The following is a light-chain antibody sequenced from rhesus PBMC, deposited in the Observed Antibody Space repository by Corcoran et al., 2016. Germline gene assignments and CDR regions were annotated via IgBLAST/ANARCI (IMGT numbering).Light chain of an antibody. V-gene: IGKV1-22*01. CDR3: LQYTTTPFP. J-gene: IGKJ3*01. CDR2: KAS. Sequence: DIQMTQSPSSLSASVGDTVTITCRASQTISSWLDWYQQKPGTSPKLLIYKASHLQSGGPSRFSGSGSGTNFTLTISSLQPEDFATYYCLQYTTTPFPFGPGTKLDI. CDR1: QTISSW.